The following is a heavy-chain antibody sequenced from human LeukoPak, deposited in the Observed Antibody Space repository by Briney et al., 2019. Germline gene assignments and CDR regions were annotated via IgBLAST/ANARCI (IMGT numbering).Heavy chain of an antibody. CDR2: IIPIFGTA. J-gene: IGHJ4*02. CDR3: ARGDPDYYGSGSYVAGRKYYFDY. V-gene: IGHV1-69*13. D-gene: IGHD3-10*01. CDR1: GGTFSSYA. Sequence: SVKVSCKASGGTFSSYAISWVRQAPGQGLEWMGGIIPIFGTANYAQKFQGRVTITADESTSTAYMELSSLRSEDTAVYYCARGDPDYYGSGSYVAGRKYYFDYWGQGTLVSVSS.